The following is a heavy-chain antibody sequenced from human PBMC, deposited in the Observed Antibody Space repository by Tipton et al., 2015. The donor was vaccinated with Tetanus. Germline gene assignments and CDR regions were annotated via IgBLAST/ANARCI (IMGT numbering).Heavy chain of an antibody. D-gene: IGHD3-16*01. CDR2: IYYSGST. Sequence: GEALSNGDYYWSWIRQPPGKGLESIGYIYYSGSTYYNPSLKSRVTISVDTSKNQFSLRLSSVTAADTAVYYCARDHGITWGGMGYCYGMDVWDQGTTVTVSS. CDR3: ARDHGITWGGMGYCYGMDV. CDR1: GEALSNGDYY. V-gene: IGHV4-30-4*01. J-gene: IGHJ6*02.